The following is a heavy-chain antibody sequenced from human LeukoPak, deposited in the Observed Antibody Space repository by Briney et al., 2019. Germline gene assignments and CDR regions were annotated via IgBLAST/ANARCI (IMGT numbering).Heavy chain of an antibody. CDR2: IDMSATTI. CDR1: GFTFSDYY. V-gene: IGHV3-11*04. CDR3: ARDPVYRGYCSSTSCYSFIDY. D-gene: IGHD2-2*03. Sequence: PGGSLRLSCAASGFTFSDYYMGWIRQAPGKGLEWVSYIDMSATTIYYADSVKGRFTISRDNAKNSLYLQMNSLRAEDTAVYYCARDPVYRGYCSSTSCYSFIDYWGQGTLVTVSS. J-gene: IGHJ4*02.